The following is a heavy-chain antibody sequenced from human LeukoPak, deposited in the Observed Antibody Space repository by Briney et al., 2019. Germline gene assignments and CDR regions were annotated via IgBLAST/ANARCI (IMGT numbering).Heavy chain of an antibody. CDR3: ARDITGTTFDP. D-gene: IGHD1-14*01. V-gene: IGHV4-31*03. CDR2: IYYSGST. Sequence: SETLSLTCTVSGGSISSGGYYWSWIRQHPGKGLEWIGYIYYSGSTYYNPSLKSRVTISVDTSKNQFSLKLSSVTAADTAVYYCARDITGTTFDPWAREPWSPSPQ. CDR1: GGSISSGGYY. J-gene: IGHJ5*02.